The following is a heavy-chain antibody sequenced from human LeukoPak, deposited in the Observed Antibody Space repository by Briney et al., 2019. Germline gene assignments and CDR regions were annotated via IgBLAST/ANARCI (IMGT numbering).Heavy chain of an antibody. CDR3: ARHPYRYYYGMDV. D-gene: IGHD2-21*01. Sequence: PSETLSLTCTASGGSISSYYWSWIRQPPGKGLEWIGYIYYSGSTNYNPSLKSRVTIPVDTSKNQFSLKLSSVTAADTAVYYCARHPYRYYYGMDVWGQGTTVTVSS. CDR1: GGSISSYY. V-gene: IGHV4-59*08. CDR2: IYYSGST. J-gene: IGHJ6*02.